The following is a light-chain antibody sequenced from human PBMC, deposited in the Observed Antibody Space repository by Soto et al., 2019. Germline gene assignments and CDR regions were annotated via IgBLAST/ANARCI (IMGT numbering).Light chain of an antibody. CDR1: QSIGTI. J-gene: IGKJ5*01. CDR2: AAS. Sequence: DIQMTQSPSSLSASIGDRVTITCRASQSIGTILNWYQQKPGKAPKVLIYAASSLQSGVPSRFSGSGSGTDFTLTISSLQPEDFATYYCQQSYYNPSFGQGTRLEIK. V-gene: IGKV1-39*01. CDR3: QQSYYNPS.